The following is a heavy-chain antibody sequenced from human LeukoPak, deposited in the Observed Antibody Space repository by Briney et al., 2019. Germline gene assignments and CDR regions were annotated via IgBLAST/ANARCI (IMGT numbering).Heavy chain of an antibody. D-gene: IGHD2-2*01. CDR1: GYTFTGYY. V-gene: IGHV1-2*02. CDR2: INPNSGGT. CDR3: AREDIVVVPAAKGCVDY. Sequence: GASVKVSCKASGYTFTGYYMHWVRQAPGLGLEWMGWINPNSGGTNYAQKFQGRVTMTRDTSISTAYMELSRLRSDDTAVYYCAREDIVVVPAAKGCVDYWGQGTLVTVSS. J-gene: IGHJ4*02.